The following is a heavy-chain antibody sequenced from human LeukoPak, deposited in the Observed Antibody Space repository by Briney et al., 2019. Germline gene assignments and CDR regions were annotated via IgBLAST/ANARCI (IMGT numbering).Heavy chain of an antibody. CDR3: ARGGGSSSGWYDWFDP. D-gene: IGHD6-19*01. CDR2: IIPIFGTA. J-gene: IGHJ5*02. V-gene: IGHV1-69*06. Sequence: SAKVSCKASGGTFSSYAISWVRQAPGQGLEWMGGIIPIFGTANYAQKFQGRVTITADKSTSTAYMELSSLRSEDTAVYYCARGGGSSSGWYDWFDPWGQGTLVTVSS. CDR1: GGTFSSYA.